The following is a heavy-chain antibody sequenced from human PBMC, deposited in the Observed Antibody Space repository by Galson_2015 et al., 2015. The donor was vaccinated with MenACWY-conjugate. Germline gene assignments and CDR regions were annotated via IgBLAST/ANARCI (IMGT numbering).Heavy chain of an antibody. CDR2: ISSTGDI. CDR1: GFTFSSYS. V-gene: IGHV3-48*01. D-gene: IGHD3-22*01. J-gene: IGHJ4*02. Sequence: SLRLSCAASGFTFSSYSVNWVRQAPGKGLQWVSYISSTGDIYYADSVKGRFTISRDNSKNTLYLQMNSLRAEDTAVYYCARHSSCYYYYVDYWGQGSLVTVSS. CDR3: ARHSSCYYYYVDY.